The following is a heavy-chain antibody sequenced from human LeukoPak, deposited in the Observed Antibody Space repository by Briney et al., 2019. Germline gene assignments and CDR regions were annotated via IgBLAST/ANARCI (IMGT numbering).Heavy chain of an antibody. D-gene: IGHD6-13*01. V-gene: IGHV3-48*01. CDR1: GFTFSTYS. Sequence: GGSLRLSCAASGFTFSTYSMNWVRQAPGKGLEWVSYISGSSSTIYYTDSVKGRFTISRDNAKNSLYLQMNSLRAEDTAVYYCARDSGSSIAAAGTGFDPWGQGTLVTVSS. CDR2: ISGSSSTI. CDR3: ARDSGSSIAAAGTGFDP. J-gene: IGHJ5*02.